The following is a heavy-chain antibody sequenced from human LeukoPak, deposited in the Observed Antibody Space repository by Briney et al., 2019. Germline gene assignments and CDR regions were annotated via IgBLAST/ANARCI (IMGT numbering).Heavy chain of an antibody. J-gene: IGHJ5*02. CDR3: ARHKDVYSNYYFDP. D-gene: IGHD4-11*01. V-gene: IGHV5-51*01. CDR1: GYSFTSYW. CDR2: IYPGDSDT. Sequence: RGESLKISCKGSGYSFTSYWIGWVRQLPGKGLEWMGIIYPGDSDTRYSPSFQGQVTISADKSISTAYLQWSSLKASDTAMYYCARHKDVYSNYYFDPWGQGTLVTVPS.